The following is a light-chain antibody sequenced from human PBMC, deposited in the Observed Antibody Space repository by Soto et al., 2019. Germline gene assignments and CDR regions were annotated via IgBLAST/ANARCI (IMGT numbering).Light chain of an antibody. V-gene: IGLV2-14*01. CDR1: SSDVGGYNY. CDR3: SSYTSSRAYV. Sequence: QSVLTQPASVSGSPGQPITISCTGTSSDVGGYNYVSWYQQQSGKAPKLMIHEVSNRPSGVSNRFSGSKSGNTASLTISGLQAEDEADYYCSSYTSSRAYVFAIGIKVTV. CDR2: EVS. J-gene: IGLJ1*01.